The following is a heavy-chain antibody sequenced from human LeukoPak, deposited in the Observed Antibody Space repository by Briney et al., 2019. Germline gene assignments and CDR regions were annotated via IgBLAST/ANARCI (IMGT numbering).Heavy chain of an antibody. V-gene: IGHV3-11*01. CDR1: GFTFSDYY. Sequence: GGSLRLSCAASGFTFSDYYMSWIRQAPGKGLEWVSDISCNGSNKYYADSVKGRFTISKDNAKNSLYLQMNSPRAEHTAGYYCARGYYYILIGYYYSYGYCLDVWGQEPTVTVSS. CDR3: ARGYYYILIGYYYSYGYCLDV. J-gene: IGHJ6*02. D-gene: IGHD3-9*01. CDR2: ISCNGSNK.